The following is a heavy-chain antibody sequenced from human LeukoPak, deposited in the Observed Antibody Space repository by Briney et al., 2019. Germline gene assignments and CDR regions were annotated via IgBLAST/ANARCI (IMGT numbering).Heavy chain of an antibody. J-gene: IGHJ4*02. Sequence: PGGSLRLSCAASGFTFSNYYMSWIRQAPGKGLEWVSYISSSGRTIYSADSVKGRFTISRDNAKNSLYLQMNSLRAEDTAVYYCARWGYSGYYFDYWGQGTLVTVSS. CDR1: GFTFSNYY. CDR2: ISSSGRTI. CDR3: ARWGYSGYYFDY. D-gene: IGHD5-12*01. V-gene: IGHV3-11*01.